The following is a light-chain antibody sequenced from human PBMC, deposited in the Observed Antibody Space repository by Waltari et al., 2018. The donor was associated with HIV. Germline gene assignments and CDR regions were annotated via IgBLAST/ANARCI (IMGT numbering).Light chain of an antibody. V-gene: IGLV1-47*01. CDR1: SSNIGSNY. J-gene: IGLJ1*01. Sequence: QSVLTQPPSASGTPGQRVTISCSGSSSNIGSNYVYWYQQLPGAAPNPLIYTNNQRPSGVAYQFLVSKSGTSVSLAISGLRSEDEADYYCATWDDSLSGYVFGTWTKVTVL. CDR2: TNN. CDR3: ATWDDSLSGYV.